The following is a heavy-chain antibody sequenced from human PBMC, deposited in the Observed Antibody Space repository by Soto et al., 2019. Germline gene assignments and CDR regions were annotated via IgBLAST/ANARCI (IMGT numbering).Heavy chain of an antibody. Sequence: EVQLVESGGGLVKPGGSLRLSCAASGFTFSSYSMNWVRQAPGKGLEWVSSISSSSSYIYYADSVKGRFTISRDNAKNSLYLQMNSLRAEDTAVYYCARLYSGSYWAWFDPWGQGTLVTVSS. J-gene: IGHJ5*02. V-gene: IGHV3-21*01. CDR3: ARLYSGSYWAWFDP. D-gene: IGHD1-26*01. CDR1: GFTFSSYS. CDR2: ISSSSSYI.